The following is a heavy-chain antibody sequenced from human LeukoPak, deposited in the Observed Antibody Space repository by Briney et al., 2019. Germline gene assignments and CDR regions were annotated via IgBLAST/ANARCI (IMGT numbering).Heavy chain of an antibody. V-gene: IGHV3-74*01. CDR3: VRGQLWSYYHDY. Sequence: GGSLRLSCAASGFTFSSYWLHWVRHAPGKGLVWVSHIKGDERSTNYADSVKGRFTISRDNAKNTVYLEMNSLRAEDTAVYYCVRGQLWSYYHDYWGQGTLVTVSS. J-gene: IGHJ4*02. CDR2: IKGDERST. CDR1: GFTFSSYW. D-gene: IGHD5-18*01.